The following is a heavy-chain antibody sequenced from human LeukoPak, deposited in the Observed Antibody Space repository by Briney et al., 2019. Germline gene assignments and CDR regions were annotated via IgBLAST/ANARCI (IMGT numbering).Heavy chain of an antibody. Sequence: SETLSLTCAVSGGSISSGGYSWSWLRQPPGKGLEWIVYIYHSGSTYYNPSLKSRVTISVDRSKNQFSLKLSSVTAADTAVYYCARDRTFGVVISGKYYYYYYGMDVWGQGTTVTVSS. J-gene: IGHJ6*02. CDR2: IYHSGST. CDR3: ARDRTFGVVISGKYYYYYYGMDV. V-gene: IGHV4-30-2*01. CDR1: GGSISSGGYS. D-gene: IGHD3-3*01.